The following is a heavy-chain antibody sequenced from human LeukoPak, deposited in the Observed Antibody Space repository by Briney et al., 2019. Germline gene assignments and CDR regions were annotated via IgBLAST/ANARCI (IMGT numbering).Heavy chain of an antibody. Sequence: ASVKVSCKASGYTFTSDYTFTSYGISWVRQAPGQGLEWMGWISVYNGNTNYVQKLQGRVTMTTDTSTSTAYMELRSLRSDDTAVYYCARGIAVERFDYWGQGTLVTVSS. V-gene: IGHV1-18*01. D-gene: IGHD6-19*01. CDR1: GYTFTSDYTFTSYG. J-gene: IGHJ4*02. CDR3: ARGIAVERFDY. CDR2: ISVYNGNT.